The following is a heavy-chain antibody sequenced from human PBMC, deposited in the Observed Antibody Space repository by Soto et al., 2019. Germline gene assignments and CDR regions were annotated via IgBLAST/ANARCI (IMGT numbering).Heavy chain of an antibody. CDR2: VSGSGGST. D-gene: IGHD2-15*01. CDR3: AKASVVAGTQKSLDF. CDR1: GFTFSSYA. V-gene: IGHV3-23*01. Sequence: GGSLRLSCAASGFTFSSYAMSWVRQAPGKGLEWVSVVSGSGGSTYYADSVKGRFTISRDNSENTLYLQMNSLSAEDTAVYYCAKASVVAGTQKSLDFWGQGTLVTVSS. J-gene: IGHJ4*02.